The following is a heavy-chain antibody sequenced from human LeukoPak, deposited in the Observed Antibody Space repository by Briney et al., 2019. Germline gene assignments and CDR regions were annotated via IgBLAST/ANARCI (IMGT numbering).Heavy chain of an antibody. CDR1: GGSISSYY. CDR2: IYYSGST. D-gene: IGHD3-10*01. Sequence: TSETLSLTCTVSGGSISSYYWSWIRQPPGKGLEWIGYIYYSGSTNYNPSLKSRGTISVDTSRNQFSLKLSSVTAADTAVYYCARVVRGVMDVWGKGTTVTVSS. J-gene: IGHJ6*04. V-gene: IGHV4-59*01. CDR3: ARVVRGVMDV.